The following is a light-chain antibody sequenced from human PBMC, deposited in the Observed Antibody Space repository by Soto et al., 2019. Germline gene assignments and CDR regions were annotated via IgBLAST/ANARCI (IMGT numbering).Light chain of an antibody. CDR3: GAWDDSLAGVL. V-gene: IGLV1-51*01. CDR2: DNN. Sequence: QSVLTQPPSVSAAPGQKATISCSGSSSNIGNNYVSWYQQLPGTAPKLLIYDNNERSSGIPDRFSGSKSGTSATLDITGLQTGDEADYYCGAWDDSLAGVLFGGGTQLTVL. J-gene: IGLJ7*01. CDR1: SSNIGNNY.